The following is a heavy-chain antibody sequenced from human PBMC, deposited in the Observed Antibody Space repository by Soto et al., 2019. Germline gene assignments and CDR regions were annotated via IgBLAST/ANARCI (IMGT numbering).Heavy chain of an antibody. CDR2: ISYDGSNK. CDR3: AKGLGSGYGPNSYGMDV. CDR1: GFTFSSYG. Sequence: GGSLRLSCAASGFTFSSYGMHWVRQAPGKGLEWVAVISYDGSNKYYADSVKGRFTISRDNSKNTLYLQMNSLRAEDTAVYYCAKGLGSGYGPNSYGMDVWGQGTTVTVSS. V-gene: IGHV3-30*18. D-gene: IGHD3-22*01. J-gene: IGHJ6*02.